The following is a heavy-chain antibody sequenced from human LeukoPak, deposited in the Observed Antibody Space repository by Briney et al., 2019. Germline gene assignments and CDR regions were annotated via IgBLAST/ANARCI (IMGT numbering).Heavy chain of an antibody. V-gene: IGHV1-2*02. J-gene: IGHJ3*02. CDR3: ARVAVGGTRAFDI. CDR1: GYTFTGYY. D-gene: IGHD6-19*01. CDR2: FNPDSGGT. Sequence: AASVKVSCKASGYTFTGYYMHWVRQAPGQGLEWMGWFNPDSGGTNYAQKFQGRVTMTRDTSISTAYMELSRLRSDDTAVYYCARVAVGGTRAFDIWGQGTMVTVSS.